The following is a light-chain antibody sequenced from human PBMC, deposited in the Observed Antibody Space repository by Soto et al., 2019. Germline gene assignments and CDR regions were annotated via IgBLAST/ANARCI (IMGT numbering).Light chain of an antibody. Sequence: QSVLTQPASVSGSPGQSITISCTGSSSDIGAYNYVSWFQQYPGKAPKLIISEVSNRPSGVSNRFSGSKSGTAASLTISGLQTEDEADYFCFSFTTDRTHVFGSRTKVTVL. CDR2: EVS. CDR3: FSFTTDRTHV. CDR1: SSDIGAYNY. J-gene: IGLJ1*01. V-gene: IGLV2-14*01.